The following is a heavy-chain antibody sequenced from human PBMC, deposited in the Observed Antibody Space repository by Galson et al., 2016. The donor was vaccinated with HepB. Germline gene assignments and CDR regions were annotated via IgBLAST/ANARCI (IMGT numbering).Heavy chain of an antibody. V-gene: IGHV3-53*01. Sequence: SLRLSCAASGFTVSTFYMNWVRQAPGKGLEWVSVIHNGGGSTYYGDSVKGRFTISRDNSKNTVYLQMNSLRAEDTAVYYCSRGIVAAVWGQGTLVTVSS. J-gene: IGHJ4*02. CDR3: SRGIVAAV. CDR2: IHNGGGST. D-gene: IGHD2-15*01. CDR1: GFTVSTFY.